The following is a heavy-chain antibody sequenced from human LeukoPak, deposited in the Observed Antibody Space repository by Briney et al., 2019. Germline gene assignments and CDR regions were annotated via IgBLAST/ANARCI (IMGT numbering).Heavy chain of an antibody. J-gene: IGHJ3*02. CDR3: ARHKEASDSSSWYLVGTGLDI. D-gene: IGHD6-13*01. CDR1: GGSISSYY. Sequence: SETLSLTCTVSGGSISSYYWSWIRQPPGKGLEWIGSVYYSGSTYYSPSLKSRVTISVDTSKNQFSLKLSSVTAADTAVYYCARHKEASDSSSWYLVGTGLDIWGQGTMVTVS. V-gene: IGHV4-39*01. CDR2: VYYSGST.